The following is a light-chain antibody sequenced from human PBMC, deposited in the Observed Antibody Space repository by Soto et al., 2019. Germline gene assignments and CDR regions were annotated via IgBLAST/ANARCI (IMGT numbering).Light chain of an antibody. Sequence: DIQMTQSPSSLSASVGDRVTITCRASQSISSYLNWYQQKPGKAPKLLIYAASSLQSGVPSRFSGSGSGTDFTLTISSLQPEDFATYYCKQSYSTRWTVGQGTKVDIK. J-gene: IGKJ1*01. CDR2: AAS. CDR3: KQSYSTRWT. CDR1: QSISSY. V-gene: IGKV1-39*01.